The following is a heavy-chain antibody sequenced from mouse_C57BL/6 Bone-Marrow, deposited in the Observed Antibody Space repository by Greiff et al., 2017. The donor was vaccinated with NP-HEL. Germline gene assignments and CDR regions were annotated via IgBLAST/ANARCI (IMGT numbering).Heavy chain of an antibody. J-gene: IGHJ2*01. V-gene: IGHV1-61*01. Sequence: QVQLQQPGAELVRPGSSVKLSCKASGYTFTSYWMDWVKQRPGQGLEWIGNIYPSDSETHYNQKFKDKATLTVDKSSSTAYMQLSSLTSEDSAVYYCARLHDGLFDYWGQGTTLTVSS. CDR3: ARLHDGLFDY. CDR2: IYPSDSET. D-gene: IGHD2-3*01. CDR1: GYTFTSYW.